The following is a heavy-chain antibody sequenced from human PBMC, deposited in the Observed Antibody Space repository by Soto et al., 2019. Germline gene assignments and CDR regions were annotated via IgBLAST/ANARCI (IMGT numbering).Heavy chain of an antibody. Sequence: SLTCTVSGGSISSGGYYWSWIRQHPGKGLEWIGYIYYSGSTYYNPSLKSRVTISVDTSKNQFSLKLSSVTAADTAVYYCAREFSAYYDFWSGPRGWFDPWGQGTLVTVSS. CDR2: IYYSGST. V-gene: IGHV4-31*03. CDR3: AREFSAYYDFWSGPRGWFDP. CDR1: GGSISSGGYY. J-gene: IGHJ5*02. D-gene: IGHD3-3*01.